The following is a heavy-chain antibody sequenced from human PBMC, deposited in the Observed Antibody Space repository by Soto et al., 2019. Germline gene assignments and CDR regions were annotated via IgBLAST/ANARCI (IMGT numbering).Heavy chain of an antibody. CDR2: LGTIGTYM. V-gene: IGHV3-21*01. CDR1: GFTFGIYT. J-gene: IGHJ6*02. D-gene: IGHD2-21*02. Sequence: GGSLRLSCAASGFTFGIYTLNWVRQAPGKGLEWVASLGTIGTYMYYADSVRGRFTISRDNAKTSLYLQMNTLRAEGTAVYYCARVMCGDCSAYYYYSMDVWGQGTTVTVSS. CDR3: ARVMCGDCSAYYYYSMDV.